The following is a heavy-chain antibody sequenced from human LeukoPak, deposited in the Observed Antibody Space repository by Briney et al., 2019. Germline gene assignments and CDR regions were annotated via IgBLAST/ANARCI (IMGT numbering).Heavy chain of an antibody. CDR1: GFTFSDYY. V-gene: IGHV3-11*01. CDR2: ISSSGSTI. D-gene: IGHD6-19*01. CDR3: AKGSGSGWYGWLAP. Sequence: PGGTLRLSCAASGFTFSDYYMSWIRQAPAKGLEWVSYISSSGSTIYYADSVKGRFTISRDNAKNSLYLQMNSLRADDTAVYYCAKGSGSGWYGWLAPWGQGTLLTVSS. J-gene: IGHJ5*02.